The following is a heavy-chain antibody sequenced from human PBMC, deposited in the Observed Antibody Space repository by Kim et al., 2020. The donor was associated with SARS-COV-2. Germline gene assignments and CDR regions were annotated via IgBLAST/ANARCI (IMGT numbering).Heavy chain of an antibody. CDR3: AKVSSGSIGWLGYFHH. J-gene: IGHJ1*01. V-gene: IGHV3-23*01. D-gene: IGHD3-10*01. CDR1: GFTFNNYA. CDR2: IRDSGGST. Sequence: GGSLRLSCAASGFTFNNYAMRWVRQAPGKGLEWVSGIRDSGGSTKYADSVKGRFSISRDNSKNTLYLQMDSLRAEDTAVYYCAKVSSGSIGWLGYFHHWGQGTLVTVSS.